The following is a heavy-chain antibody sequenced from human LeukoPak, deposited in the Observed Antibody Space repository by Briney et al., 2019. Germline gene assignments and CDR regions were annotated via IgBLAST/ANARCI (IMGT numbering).Heavy chain of an antibody. J-gene: IGHJ4*02. CDR1: GFTFSTAW. V-gene: IGHV3-7*01. CDR2: INEGGSVT. D-gene: IGHD1-26*01. Sequence: GGPLRLSCAPSGFTFSTAWMTWVRQAPGKGLEWLGNINEGGSVTNYVDSVRGRFSISRDNAKNTMYLQMSSLRVEDTAVYYCARDHHFGALDYWGQGTLVTVSS. CDR3: ARDHHFGALDY.